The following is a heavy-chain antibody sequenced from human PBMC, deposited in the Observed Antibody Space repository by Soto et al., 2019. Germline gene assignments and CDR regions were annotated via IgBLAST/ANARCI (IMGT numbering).Heavy chain of an antibody. CDR2: IYHSGST. CDR3: ARGTQYSSSWPFDY. V-gene: IGHV4-4*02. CDR1: GGSISSSNW. J-gene: IGHJ4*02. D-gene: IGHD6-13*01. Sequence: QVQLQESGPGLVKPSGTLSLTCVVSGGSISSSNWWSWVRQPPGKGLEWIGEIYHSGSTNNNPSLTSRVTISVDKSKIQFSLELSSVTAADTAVYYCARGTQYSSSWPFDYWGQGTLVTVSS.